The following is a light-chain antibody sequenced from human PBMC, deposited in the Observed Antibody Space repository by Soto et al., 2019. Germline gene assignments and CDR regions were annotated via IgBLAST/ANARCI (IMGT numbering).Light chain of an antibody. CDR3: LQHDNYPWT. V-gene: IGKV1-17*01. CDR1: QARRNG. Sequence: DIQMTQSPSSLSASVGDRVTITCRASQARRNGVGWYQQKPGKDPKRLISIASRLESGVPSRFSGSGFGTEFTLTISGLQPDDFAAYYCLQHDNYPWTFGQGTRVEIK. CDR2: IAS. J-gene: IGKJ1*01.